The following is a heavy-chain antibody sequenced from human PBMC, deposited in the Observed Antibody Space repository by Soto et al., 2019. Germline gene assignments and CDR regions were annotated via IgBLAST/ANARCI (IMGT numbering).Heavy chain of an antibody. CDR2: FDPEDGET. CDR1: GYTLTELS. D-gene: IGHD3-16*02. J-gene: IGHJ5*02. Sequence: ASVKVSCKVSGYTLTELSMHWVRQAPGKGLEWMGGFDPEDGETIYAQKFQGRVTMTEDTSTDTAYMELSSLRSEDTAVYYCATDNPQRLGELSLNHWGQGTLVTVSS. V-gene: IGHV1-24*01. CDR3: ATDNPQRLGELSLNH.